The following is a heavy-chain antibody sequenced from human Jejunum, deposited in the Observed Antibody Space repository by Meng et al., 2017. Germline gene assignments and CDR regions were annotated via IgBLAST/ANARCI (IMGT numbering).Heavy chain of an antibody. CDR1: GGSFSGYY. CDR2: INHSGST. CDR3: ARGSIADRLSD. D-gene: IGHD6-6*01. J-gene: IGHJ4*02. V-gene: IGHV4-34*01. Sequence: QVQVQQWGVGLLKPSETLSLPCTVYGGSFSGYYWSWIRQPPGKGLEWIGEINHSGSTSYNPSLKSRVTMSLDTSKNQFSLELSSVTAADTAVYYCARGSIADRLSDWGQGTLVTAPQ.